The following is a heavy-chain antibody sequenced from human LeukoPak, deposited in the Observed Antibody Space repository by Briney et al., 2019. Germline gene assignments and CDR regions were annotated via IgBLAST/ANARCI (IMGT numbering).Heavy chain of an antibody. V-gene: IGHV3-15*07. J-gene: IGHJ3*02. CDR2: IKSKTDGWTT. Sequence: GGSLRLSCAASGFTFSNDWRNWVRQAPGKGLEGVGRIKSKTDGWTTYYAAPVKGRFTISRDDSKNPLYLQMNSLKTEDTAVYYCTTDRSRDPDAFDIWGQGTMVTVSS. D-gene: IGHD2-21*02. CDR3: TTDRSRDPDAFDI. CDR1: GFTFSNDW.